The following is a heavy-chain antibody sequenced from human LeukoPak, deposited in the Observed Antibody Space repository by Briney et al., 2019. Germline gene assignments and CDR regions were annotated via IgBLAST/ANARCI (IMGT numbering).Heavy chain of an antibody. Sequence: HPSETLSLTCTVSGGSISSYYWSWIRQPPGKGLEWIGYIYTSGSTNYNPSLKSRATISVDTSKNQFSLKLSSVTAADTAVYYSARHVQYGSPFDYWGQGTLVTVSS. V-gene: IGHV4-4*09. D-gene: IGHD6-13*01. CDR1: GGSISSYY. CDR3: ARHVQYGSPFDY. CDR2: IYTSGST. J-gene: IGHJ4*02.